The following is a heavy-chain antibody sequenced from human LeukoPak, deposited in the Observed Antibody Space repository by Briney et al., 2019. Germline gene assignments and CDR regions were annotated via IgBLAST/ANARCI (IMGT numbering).Heavy chain of an antibody. D-gene: IGHD6-13*01. CDR3: AKDRVGRAAAGTYYFDY. CDR2: ISGSGGST. J-gene: IGHJ4*02. V-gene: IGHV3-23*01. Sequence: GGSLRLSCAASGFTFSSYAMSWVRQAPGKGLEWVSAISGSGGSTYYADSVKGRFTISRDNSKNTLYLQMNSLRAEDTAVYNCAKDRVGRAAAGTYYFDYWGQGTLVTVSS. CDR1: GFTFSSYA.